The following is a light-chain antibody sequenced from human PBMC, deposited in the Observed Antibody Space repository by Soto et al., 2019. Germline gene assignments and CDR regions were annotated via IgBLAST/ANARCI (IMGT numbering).Light chain of an antibody. CDR2: DAS. J-gene: IGKJ1*01. CDR1: QSVNSY. V-gene: IGKV3-11*01. CDR3: QQRSNWPWT. Sequence: ETVLTQSPAALSLSPGERATLSCRASQSVNSYLAWYQQKPGQAPRLLIYDASNRATGIPARFSGSGSGTDFTLTISSLEPEDFAVYYCQQRSNWPWTFGQGTKVDIK.